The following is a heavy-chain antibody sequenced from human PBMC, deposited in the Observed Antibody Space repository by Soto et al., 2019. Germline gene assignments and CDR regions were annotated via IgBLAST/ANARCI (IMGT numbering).Heavy chain of an antibody. V-gene: IGHV3-53*01. CDR3: ARVRGQWLVEVDWYFDL. J-gene: IGHJ2*01. D-gene: IGHD6-19*01. CDR1: GFTVSSNY. CDR2: IYSGGST. Sequence: EVQLVESGGGLIQPGGSLRLSCAASGFTVSSNYMSWVRQAPGKGLEWVSVIYSGGSTYYADSVKGRFTISRDNSKNTLYLQMNSLRAEDTAVYYCARVRGQWLVEVDWYFDLWGRGTLVTVSS.